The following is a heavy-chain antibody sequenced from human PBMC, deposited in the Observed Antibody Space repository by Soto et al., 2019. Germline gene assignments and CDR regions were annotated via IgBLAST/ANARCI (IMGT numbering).Heavy chain of an antibody. V-gene: IGHV4-59*12. J-gene: IGHJ6*02. D-gene: IGHD7-27*01. CDR2: IYYSGST. CDR3: ARDRLGSTVVTGGDYYYYYGMDV. CDR1: GGSISSYY. Sequence: SETLSLTCTVSGGSISSYYWSWIRQPPGKGLEWIGYIYYSGSTYYNPSLKSRVTISVDTSKNQFSLKLSSVTAADTAVYYCARDRLGSTVVTGGDYYYYYGMDVWGQGTTVTVSS.